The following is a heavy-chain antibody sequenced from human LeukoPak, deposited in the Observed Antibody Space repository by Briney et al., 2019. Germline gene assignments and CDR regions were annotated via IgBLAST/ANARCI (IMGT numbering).Heavy chain of an antibody. CDR3: ARDPGEYCSSTSCPPGYYMDV. CDR2: IWYDGSNK. J-gene: IGHJ6*03. V-gene: IGHV3-33*08. Sequence: GRSLRLSCAASGFTFSSYAMHWVRQAPGKGLEWVAVIWYDGSNKYYADSVKGRFTISRDNSKNTLYLQMNSLRAEDTAVYYCARDPGEYCSSTSCPPGYYMDVWGKGTTVTVSS. CDR1: GFTFSSYA. D-gene: IGHD2-2*01.